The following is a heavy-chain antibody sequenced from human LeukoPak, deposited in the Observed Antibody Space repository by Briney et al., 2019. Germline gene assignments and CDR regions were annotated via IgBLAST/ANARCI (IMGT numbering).Heavy chain of an antibody. CDR1: GFTFSSYA. CDR2: ISYDGSNK. Sequence: GRSLRLSCAASGFTFSSYAMHWVRQAPGKGLEWVAVISYDGSNKYYADSVKGRFTISRDNSKNTLYLQMNSLRAEDTAVYYCAREDPDSSSFDYWGQGTLVTVSA. D-gene: IGHD6-13*01. V-gene: IGHV3-30*04. CDR3: AREDPDSSSFDY. J-gene: IGHJ4*02.